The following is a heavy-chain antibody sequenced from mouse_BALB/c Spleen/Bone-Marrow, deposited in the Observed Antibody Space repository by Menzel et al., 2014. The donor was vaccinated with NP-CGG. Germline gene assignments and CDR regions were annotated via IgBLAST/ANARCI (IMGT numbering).Heavy chain of an antibody. J-gene: IGHJ3*01. CDR1: GFKFKDTH. D-gene: IGHD1-1*01. Sequence: EVQLQQSGAELVKLGASVKLSCTASGFKFKDTHMHWVKQRPEQGLEWIGRIDPASGDTKYDPKFQGKAAITGDTSPNTAYLQLSSLTSEDTAVYYCSRDYGGTALFAYWGQGTLVTVSA. V-gene: IGHV14-3*02. CDR3: SRDYGGTALFAY. CDR2: IDPASGDT.